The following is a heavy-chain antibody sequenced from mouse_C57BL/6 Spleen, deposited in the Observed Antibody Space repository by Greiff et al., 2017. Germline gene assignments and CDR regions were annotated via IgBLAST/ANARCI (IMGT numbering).Heavy chain of an antibody. Sequence: QVQLQQSGAELVKPGASVKISCKASGYAFSSYWMNWVKQRPGKGLEWIGQIYPGDGDTNYHGKFKGQATLTADKSSSTAYMQLSSLTSEDSAVYFCARERDYYGSSYNYAMDYWGQGTSVTVSS. CDR1: GYAFSSYW. V-gene: IGHV1-80*01. CDR2: IYPGDGDT. D-gene: IGHD1-1*01. J-gene: IGHJ4*01. CDR3: ARERDYYGSSYNYAMDY.